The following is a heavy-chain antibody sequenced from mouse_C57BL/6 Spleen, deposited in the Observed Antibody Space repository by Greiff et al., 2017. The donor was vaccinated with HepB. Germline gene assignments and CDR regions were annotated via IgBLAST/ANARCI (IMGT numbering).Heavy chain of an antibody. CDR3: AREGTVVATDWYFDV. V-gene: IGHV1-72*01. CDR2: IDPNSGGT. J-gene: IGHJ1*03. CDR1: GYTFTSYW. D-gene: IGHD1-1*01. Sequence: VKLQQPGAELVKPGASVKLSCKASGYTFTSYWMHWVKQRPGRGLEWIGRIDPNSGGTKYNEKFKSKATLTVDKPSSTAYMQLSSLTSEDSAVYYCAREGTVVATDWYFDVWGTGTTVTVSS.